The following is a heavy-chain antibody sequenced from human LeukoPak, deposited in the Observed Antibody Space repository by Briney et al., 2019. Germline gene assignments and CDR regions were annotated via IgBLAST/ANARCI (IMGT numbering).Heavy chain of an antibody. CDR1: GFTFSSYG. CDR3: AKGVRRPGDYSNYAGSAYYFDY. D-gene: IGHD4-4*01. Sequence: PGGSLRLSCAASGFTFSSYGMHWVRQAPGKGLEWVAVISYDGSNKYYADSVKGRFTISRDNSKNTLYLQMNSLRAEDTAVYYCAKGVRRPGDYSNYAGSAYYFDYWGQGTLVTVSS. V-gene: IGHV3-30*18. J-gene: IGHJ4*02. CDR2: ISYDGSNK.